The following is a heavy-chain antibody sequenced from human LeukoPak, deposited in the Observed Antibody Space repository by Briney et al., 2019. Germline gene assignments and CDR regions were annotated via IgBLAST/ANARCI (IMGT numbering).Heavy chain of an antibody. CDR1: GFTFDDYA. J-gene: IGHJ4*02. CDR2: ISWNSGSI. CDR3: AKLSGSSSGTFER. V-gene: IGHV3-9*03. D-gene: IGHD6-6*01. Sequence: GGSLRLSCAASGFTFDDYAMHWVRHAPGKGLEWVSGISWNSGSIGYADSVKGRFTISRDNAKNSLYLQMNSLRAEDMALYYCAKLSGSSSGTFERWGQGTLVTVSS.